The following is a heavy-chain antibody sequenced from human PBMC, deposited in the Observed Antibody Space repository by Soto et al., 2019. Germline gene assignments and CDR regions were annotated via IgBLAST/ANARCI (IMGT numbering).Heavy chain of an antibody. CDR3: ARCGPYYDILTGLNWFDP. CDR2: IIPILGIA. J-gene: IGHJ5*02. D-gene: IGHD3-9*01. Sequence: GASVKVSCKASGNTFTSYGISWVRQAPGQGLEWMGRIIPILGIANYAQKFQGRVTITADKSTSTAYMELSSLRSEDTAVYYCARCGPYYDILTGLNWFDPWGQGTLVTVSS. V-gene: IGHV1-69*04. CDR1: GNTFTSYG.